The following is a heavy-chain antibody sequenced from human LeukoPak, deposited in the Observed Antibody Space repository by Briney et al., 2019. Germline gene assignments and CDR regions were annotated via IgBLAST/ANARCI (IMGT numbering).Heavy chain of an antibody. CDR1: GGSIGSTSYF. V-gene: IGHV4-39*01. Sequence: PSETLSLTCTVSGGSIGSTSYFWGWIRQPPGKGLEWIGNIYYTGSTYYNPSLKSRVSVSVDTSKNQFSLKLSSVTAADTAVYYCARRDRYGSTWYMNWFDPWGQGTLVTVSS. CDR2: IYYTGST. D-gene: IGHD6-13*01. CDR3: ARRDRYGSTWYMNWFDP. J-gene: IGHJ5*02.